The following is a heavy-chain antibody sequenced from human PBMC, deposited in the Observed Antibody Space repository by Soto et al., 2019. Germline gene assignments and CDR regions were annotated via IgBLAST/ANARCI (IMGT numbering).Heavy chain of an antibody. D-gene: IGHD4-17*01. J-gene: IGHJ3*02. CDR3: ARHGYGDYLHAFDI. Sequence: QVQLQESGPGLVKPSETLSLTCTVSGGSISSYYWSWIRQPPGKGLEWIGYIYYSGSTNYNPSLKSRVTISEDTSKNQFSLKLSSVTAADTAVYYCARHGYGDYLHAFDIWGQGTMVTVSS. CDR2: IYYSGST. CDR1: GGSISSYY. V-gene: IGHV4-59*08.